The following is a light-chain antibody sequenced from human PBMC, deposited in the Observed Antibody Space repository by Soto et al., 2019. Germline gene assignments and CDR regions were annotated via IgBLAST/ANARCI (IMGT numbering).Light chain of an antibody. J-gene: IGKJ5*01. Sequence: IQLSRSPSSPSPSVEDRVTFTCRASEDISSYLVWYQQKPGKAPKLLIYKASTLKSGVPSRFSGSGSGTDFTLTISSLQPEDFATYYCQQANSFPITFGQGTRLEIK. CDR2: KAS. CDR1: EDISSY. CDR3: QQANSFPIT. V-gene: IGKV1-9*01.